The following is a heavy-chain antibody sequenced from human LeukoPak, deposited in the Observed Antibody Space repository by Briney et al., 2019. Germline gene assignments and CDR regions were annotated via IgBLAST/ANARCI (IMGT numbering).Heavy chain of an antibody. CDR2: IYYSGST. CDR3: ARHGFLVATISAAFDI. V-gene: IGHV4-39*01. CDR1: GGSISSSSYY. Sequence: SETLSLTCTVSGGSISSSSYYWGWIRQPPGRGREWVGSIYYSGSTYYNPSLKSRVTISVDTSKNQFSLKLSSVTAADTAVYYCARHGFLVATISAAFDIWGQGTMVTVSS. J-gene: IGHJ3*02. D-gene: IGHD5-12*01.